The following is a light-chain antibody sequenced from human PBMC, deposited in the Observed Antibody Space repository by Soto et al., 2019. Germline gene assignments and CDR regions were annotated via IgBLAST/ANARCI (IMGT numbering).Light chain of an antibody. CDR3: QQYNSYS. Sequence: DIQMTQSPSTLSASVGDRVTITCRASQSISSSLAWYQQKPGKAPKLLIYDASNLESGVPSIFSGSGSGTKFTLTIASLQPDDFATYYCQQYNSYSFGQGTKVDIK. CDR2: DAS. J-gene: IGKJ1*01. V-gene: IGKV1-5*01. CDR1: QSISSS.